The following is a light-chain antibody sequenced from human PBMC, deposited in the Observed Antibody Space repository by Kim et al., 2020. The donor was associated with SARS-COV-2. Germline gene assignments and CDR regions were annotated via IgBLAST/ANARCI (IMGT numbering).Light chain of an antibody. V-gene: IGKV3-15*01. Sequence: EIVMTQSPATLSVSPGERVTLSCRASQGVSSNLAWYQQKPGQAPRLLIYGASTRATGIPARFSGSGSGTEFTLTISSLQSEDFAVYYCQQYNNWPLTFGGGTKVDIK. CDR3: QQYNNWPLT. CDR1: QGVSSN. CDR2: GAS. J-gene: IGKJ4*01.